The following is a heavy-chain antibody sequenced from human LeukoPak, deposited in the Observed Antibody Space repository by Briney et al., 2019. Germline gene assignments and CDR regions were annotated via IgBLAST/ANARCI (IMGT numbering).Heavy chain of an antibody. J-gene: IGHJ4*02. CDR1: GYTFTSYG. D-gene: IGHD5-12*01. Sequence: ASVKVSCKASGYTFTSYGISWVRQAPGQGLEWMGWISAYNGNTNYAQKLQGRVTMTTDTSTSTAYMELRSLRSDDTAVYYCARGEDIVATSYTLDYWGQGTLVTVSS. CDR2: ISAYNGNT. CDR3: ARGEDIVATSYTLDY. V-gene: IGHV1-18*01.